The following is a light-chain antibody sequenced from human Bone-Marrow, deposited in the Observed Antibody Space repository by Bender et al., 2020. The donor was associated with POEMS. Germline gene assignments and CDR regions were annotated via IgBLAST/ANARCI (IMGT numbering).Light chain of an antibody. V-gene: IGLV3-25*03. CDR2: KDS. J-gene: IGLJ1*01. CDR1: ALPKQY. Sequence: SYELTQPPSVSVSPGQTARITCSGDALPKQYAYWYQQKPGQAPVLVIYKDSERPSGIPERFSGSSSGTTVTLTISGVQAADEADYYCQSADISGSGTYVFGTGTKVTVL. CDR3: QSADISGSGTYV.